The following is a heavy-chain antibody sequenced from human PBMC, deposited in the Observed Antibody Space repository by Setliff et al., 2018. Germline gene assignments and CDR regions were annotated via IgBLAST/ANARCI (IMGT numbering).Heavy chain of an antibody. Sequence: SETLSLTCTVSGASVSGNSYYWGWIRQPPGKGLEWIGSMYYGGGGSTYYNASLKSRVTISVDTSKNQFSLKLNSVTAADTAVYYCARAPRYFDPTGSYFDYWGQGTRVTSPQ. D-gene: IGHD3-9*01. CDR1: GASVSGNSYY. J-gene: IGHJ4*02. V-gene: IGHV4-39*07. CDR2: MYYGGGGST. CDR3: ARAPRYFDPTGSYFDY.